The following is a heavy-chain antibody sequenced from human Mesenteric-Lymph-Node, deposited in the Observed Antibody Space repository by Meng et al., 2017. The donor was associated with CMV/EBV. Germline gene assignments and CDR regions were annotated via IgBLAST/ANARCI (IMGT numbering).Heavy chain of an antibody. Sequence: GESLKISCKGAGYSFNSYWIGWVRQMPGKGLELMGIIFPHDSDIKYSPSFQGQVTISVDKSISTAYLQWSTPKASDTAIYYCARHGLRGCSGANCYTSFYYFGMDVWGQGTTVTVSS. D-gene: IGHD4/OR15-4a*01. CDR1: GYSFNSYW. CDR2: IFPHDSDI. V-gene: IGHV5-51*01. CDR3: ARHGLRGCSGANCYTSFYYFGMDV. J-gene: IGHJ6*02.